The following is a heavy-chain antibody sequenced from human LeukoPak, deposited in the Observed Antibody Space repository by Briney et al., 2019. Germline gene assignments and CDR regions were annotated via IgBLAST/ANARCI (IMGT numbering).Heavy chain of an antibody. D-gene: IGHD2-15*01. V-gene: IGHV3-21*01. CDR3: ARGSEGYCSGGGCYYGMDV. CDR2: ISSSSSYI. Sequence: GGSLRLSCAASGLTFSSYTMNWVRQAPGKGLGRVSYISSSSSYIYYADSVKSRFTISRDNAENSLYLQMNSLRAEDTAVYYCARGSEGYCSGGGCYYGMDVWGQGTTVTVSS. CDR1: GLTFSSYT. J-gene: IGHJ6*01.